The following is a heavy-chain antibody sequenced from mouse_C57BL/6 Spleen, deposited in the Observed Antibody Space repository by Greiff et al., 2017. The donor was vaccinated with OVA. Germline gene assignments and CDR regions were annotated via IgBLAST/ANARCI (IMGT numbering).Heavy chain of an antibody. D-gene: IGHD1-1*01. V-gene: IGHV1-31*01. Sequence: VQLKESGPELVKPGASVKISCKASGYSFTGYYMHWVKQSHGNILDWIGYIYPYNGVSSYNQKFKGKATLTVDKSSSTAYMELRSLTSEDSAVYYCARRDYYGSRDYAMDYWGQGTSVTVSS. CDR2: IYPYNGVS. CDR3: ARRDYYGSRDYAMDY. J-gene: IGHJ4*01. CDR1: GYSFTGYY.